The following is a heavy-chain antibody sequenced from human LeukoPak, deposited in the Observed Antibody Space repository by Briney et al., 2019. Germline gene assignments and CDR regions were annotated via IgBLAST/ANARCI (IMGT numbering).Heavy chain of an antibody. J-gene: IGHJ3*02. Sequence: SVKVSCKASGCTFSSYAISWVRQAPGQGLEWMGGIIPIFGTANYAQKFQGRVTITADESTSTAYMELSSLRSEDTAVYYCARDLRIGYYDSSVIGAFDIWGQGTMVTVSS. CDR2: IIPIFGTA. CDR1: GCTFSSYA. CDR3: ARDLRIGYYDSSVIGAFDI. D-gene: IGHD3-22*01. V-gene: IGHV1-69*01.